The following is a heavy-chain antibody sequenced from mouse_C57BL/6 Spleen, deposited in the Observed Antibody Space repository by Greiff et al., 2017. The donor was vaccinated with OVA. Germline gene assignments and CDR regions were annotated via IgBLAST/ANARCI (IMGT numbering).Heavy chain of an antibody. V-gene: IGHV1-82*01. CDR2: FYPGDGDT. J-gene: IGHJ4*01. Sequence: VQLQQSGPELAKPGASVKISCKASGYAFSSSWMNWVKQRPGKGLEWIGRFYPGDGDTNYNGKFKGKATLTADKSSSTAYMQLSSLTSEDSAVYFCARRSYGNYDAMDYWGQGTSVTVSS. D-gene: IGHD2-1*01. CDR1: GYAFSSSW. CDR3: ARRSYGNYDAMDY.